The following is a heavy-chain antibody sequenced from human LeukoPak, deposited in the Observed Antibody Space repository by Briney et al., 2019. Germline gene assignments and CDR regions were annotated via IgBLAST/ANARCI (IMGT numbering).Heavy chain of an antibody. V-gene: IGHV3-23*01. CDR3: AKGARSTSDYYYGMDV. Sequence: GGSLRLSCAASGFTFSSYAMIWVRQAPGKGLEWVSAISGSGGSTYYADSVKGRFTISRDNSKNTPYLQMNSLRAEDTAVYYCAKGARSTSDYYYGMDVWGQGTTVTVSS. J-gene: IGHJ6*02. CDR1: GFTFSSYA. CDR2: ISGSGGST. D-gene: IGHD2-2*01.